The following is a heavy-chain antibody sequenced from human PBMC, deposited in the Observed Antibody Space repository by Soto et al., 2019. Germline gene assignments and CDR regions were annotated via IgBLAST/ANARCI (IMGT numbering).Heavy chain of an antibody. CDR3: ARVGGWYVPDY. D-gene: IGHD6-19*01. CDR2: INAGNGNT. J-gene: IGHJ4*02. V-gene: IGHV1-3*05. Sequence: QVQLVQSGAEEKKPGASVKVSCKASGYTFTSYAMHWVRQAPGQRLEWMGWINAGNGNTKYSQKIQGRVTITRDTSASTAYRELSSLRSEDTAVYYCARVGGWYVPDYWGQGTLVTVPS. CDR1: GYTFTSYA.